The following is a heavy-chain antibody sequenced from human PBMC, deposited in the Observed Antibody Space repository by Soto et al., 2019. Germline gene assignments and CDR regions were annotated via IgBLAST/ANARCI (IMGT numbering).Heavy chain of an antibody. CDR3: AREGLVGDTTPWFDS. D-gene: IGHD1-26*01. J-gene: IGHJ5*01. V-gene: IGHV1-18*01. Sequence: ASVKVSCKASGYNFTTYGISWVRQTPGQGLEWMGWISGYNGNTNYAQNFHGRVTLTTDTPTSTAFMELRSLTSDDTAVYYCAREGLVGDTTPWFDSWGQGTLVTVSS. CDR1: GYNFTTYG. CDR2: ISGYNGNT.